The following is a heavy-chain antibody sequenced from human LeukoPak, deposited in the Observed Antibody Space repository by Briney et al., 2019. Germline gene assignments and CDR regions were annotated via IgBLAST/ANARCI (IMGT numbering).Heavy chain of an antibody. CDR3: AGDRHSSSARFDP. V-gene: IGHV4-59*01. D-gene: IGHD6-13*01. CDR2: IYYSGST. J-gene: IGHJ5*02. CDR1: GGSISSYY. Sequence: SETLSLTCTVSGGSISSYYWSWIRQPPGKGLEWIGYIYYSGSTNYNPSLKSRVTISVDTSKNQFSLKLSSVTAADTAVYYCAGDRHSSSARFDPWGQGTLVTVSS.